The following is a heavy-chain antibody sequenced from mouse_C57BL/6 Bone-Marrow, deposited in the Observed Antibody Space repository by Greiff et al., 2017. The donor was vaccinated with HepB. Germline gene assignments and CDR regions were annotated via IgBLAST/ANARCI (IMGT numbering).Heavy chain of an antibody. CDR2: ILPGSGST. V-gene: IGHV1-9*01. D-gene: IGHD1-1*01. Sequence: QVQLQQSGAELMKPGASVKLSCKATGYTFTGYWIEWVKQRPGHGLEWIGEILPGSGSTNYNEKFKGKATFTADTSSNTAYMQLSSLTTEDSAIYYCARYGIRDGSSYWYFDVWGTGTTVTVSS. CDR1: GYTFTGYW. CDR3: ARYGIRDGSSYWYFDV. J-gene: IGHJ1*03.